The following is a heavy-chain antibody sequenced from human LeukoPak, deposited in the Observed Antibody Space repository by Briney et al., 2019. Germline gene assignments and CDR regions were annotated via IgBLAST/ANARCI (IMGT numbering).Heavy chain of an antibody. J-gene: IGHJ5*02. Sequence: GGSLRLSCAASGFTFSSYWMSWVRQAPGKGLEWVANIKQDGSEKYYVDSVKGRFTISRDNAKNSLYLQMNSLRAEDTAVYYCARSPKAGYDSSGYPWSVNWFDPWGQGTLVTVSS. CDR2: IKQDGSEK. CDR3: ARSPKAGYDSSGYPWSVNWFDP. D-gene: IGHD3-22*01. CDR1: GFTFSSYW. V-gene: IGHV3-7*01.